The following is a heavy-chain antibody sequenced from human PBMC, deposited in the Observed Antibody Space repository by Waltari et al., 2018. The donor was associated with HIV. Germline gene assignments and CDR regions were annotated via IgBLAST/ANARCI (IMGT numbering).Heavy chain of an antibody. D-gene: IGHD5-12*01. CDR3: ARDPEMATKWGY. J-gene: IGHJ4*02. CDR1: GFTVSSNY. V-gene: IGHV3-53*01. CDR2: IYSRGST. Sequence: EVQLVESGGGLIQPGGSLRLSCAASGFTVSSNYMSWVRQAPGKGLGLVSVIYSRGSTDYADSVKGRFTISRDNSKNTLYLQMNSLRAEDTAVYYCARDPEMATKWGYWGQGTLVTVSS.